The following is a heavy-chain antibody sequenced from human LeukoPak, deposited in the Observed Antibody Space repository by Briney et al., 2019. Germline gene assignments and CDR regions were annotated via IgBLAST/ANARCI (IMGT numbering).Heavy chain of an antibody. D-gene: IGHD2-15*01. J-gene: IGHJ4*02. V-gene: IGHV4-34*01. CDR2: INHSGST. CDR1: GGSFSGYY. Sequence: SETLSLTCAVYGGSFSGYYWSWIRPPPGKGLEWIGEINHSGSTNYNPSLKSRVTISVDTSKNQFSLKLSSVTAADTAVYYCARGGYCSGGSCYSEKYYFDYWGQGTLVTVSS. CDR3: ARGGYCSGGSCYSEKYYFDY.